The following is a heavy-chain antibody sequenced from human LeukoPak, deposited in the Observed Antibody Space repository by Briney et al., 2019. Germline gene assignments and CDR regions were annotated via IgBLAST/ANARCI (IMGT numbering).Heavy chain of an antibody. CDR3: ARDTPSPYCTNGVCYTVYYYYGMDV. V-gene: IGHV1-18*01. CDR1: GYTFTSYG. J-gene: IGHJ6*02. D-gene: IGHD2-8*01. Sequence: ASVKVSCKASGYTFTSYGISWVRQAPGQGLEWMGWISAYNGNTNYAQKLQGRVTMTTDTSTSTAYMELRSLRSDDTAVYYCARDTPSPYCTNGVCYTVYYYYGMDVWGQGTTVTVSS. CDR2: ISAYNGNT.